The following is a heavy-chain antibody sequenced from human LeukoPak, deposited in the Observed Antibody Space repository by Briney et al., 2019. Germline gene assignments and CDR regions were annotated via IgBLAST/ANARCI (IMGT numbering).Heavy chain of an antibody. CDR3: ARDGTYYDFWSGYYGGYFDY. V-gene: IGHV3-7*01. D-gene: IGHD3-3*01. Sequence: GGSLRLSCAASGFTFSSYWMSWVRQAPGKGLEWVANIKQDGSEKYYVDSVKGRFTISRDNAKNSLYLQMNSLRAEDTAVYYCARDGTYYDFWSGYYGGYFDYWGQGTLVTVSS. CDR2: IKQDGSEK. CDR1: GFTFSSYW. J-gene: IGHJ4*02.